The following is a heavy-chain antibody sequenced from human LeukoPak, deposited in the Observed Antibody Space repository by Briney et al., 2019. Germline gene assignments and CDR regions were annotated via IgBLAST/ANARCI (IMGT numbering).Heavy chain of an antibody. J-gene: IGHJ4*02. CDR2: IYYSGST. Sequence: SETLSLTCTVSGGSVSSGSCYWSWIRQAPGRGLEWIGYIYYSGSTNYNPSLKSRVTISVDTSKNQFSLKLSSVTAADTAVYYCAGYTRALSGVCWGQGSLVTVSS. CDR3: AGYTRALSGVC. V-gene: IGHV4-61*01. D-gene: IGHD2-2*02. CDR1: GGSVSSGSCY.